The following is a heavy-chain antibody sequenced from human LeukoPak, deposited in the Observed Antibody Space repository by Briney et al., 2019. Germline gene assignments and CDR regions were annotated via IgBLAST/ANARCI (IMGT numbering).Heavy chain of an antibody. J-gene: IGHJ6*03. CDR3: ARELASRGRQWLAYYYYYYMDV. Sequence: ASVKVSCKASGYTFTGYYMHWVRPAPGKGLEWVGWINPNTGGTNYAQKFQGRVTMTRDTSISTAYMELSRLRSDDTAVYYCARELASRGRQWLAYYYYYYMDVWGKGTTVTVSS. D-gene: IGHD6-19*01. V-gene: IGHV1-2*02. CDR2: INPNTGGT. CDR1: GYTFTGYY.